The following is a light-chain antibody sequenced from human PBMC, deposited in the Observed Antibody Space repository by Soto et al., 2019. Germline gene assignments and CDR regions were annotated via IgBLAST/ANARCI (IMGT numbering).Light chain of an antibody. CDR1: SSNIGADYD. J-gene: IGLJ3*02. CDR3: QSYDSSLSAVV. V-gene: IGLV1-40*01. Sequence: QSVLTQPPSVSGATGRRVTISCTGGSSNIGADYDVHWYQQLPGTAPKLLIYGNSTRPSGVPDRFSGSKSGTSASLAITGLQAEDEAYYYCQSYDSSLSAVVFGGGTKLTV. CDR2: GNS.